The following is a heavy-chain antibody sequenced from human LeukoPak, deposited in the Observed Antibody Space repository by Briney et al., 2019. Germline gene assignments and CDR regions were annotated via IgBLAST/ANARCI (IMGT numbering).Heavy chain of an antibody. V-gene: IGHV4-59*01. CDR1: GGSISTYH. CDR3: ARDKQHSYGRYFDH. Sequence: PSETLSLTCTVSGGSISTYHWNWIRKSPEKGLEGIGYMQSTGNSNYNPSLKSRVTMSVDMSRNQIVLNLSSVTAADTAVYFCARDKQHSYGRYFDHWGQGTLVTVSS. D-gene: IGHD5-18*01. J-gene: IGHJ4*02. CDR2: MQSTGNS.